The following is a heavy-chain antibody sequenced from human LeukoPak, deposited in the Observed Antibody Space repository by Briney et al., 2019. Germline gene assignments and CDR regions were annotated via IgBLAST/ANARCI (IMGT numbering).Heavy chain of an antibody. CDR3: ARDLSSGGWTLEFDY. V-gene: IGHV1-18*04. CDR2: ISAHSGNT. D-gene: IGHD6-25*01. CDR1: GYMFTTYG. Sequence: AAVKVSFKTSGYMFTTYGITWVRQAPGQGLQWMGWISAHSGNTKYAEKFQGRVTLTTDTSTSTAYLELGSLTSDDTAVYYCARDLSSGGWTLEFDYWGQGTQVTVAS. J-gene: IGHJ4*02.